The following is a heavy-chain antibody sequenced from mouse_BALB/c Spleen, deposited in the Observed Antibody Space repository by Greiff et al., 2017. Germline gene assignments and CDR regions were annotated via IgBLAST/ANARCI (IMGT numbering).Heavy chain of an antibody. V-gene: IGHV14-3*02. J-gene: IGHJ4*01. CDR1: GFNIKDTY. D-gene: IGHD2-1*01. CDR2: IDPANGNT. Sequence: VQLQQSGAELVKPGASVKLSCTASGFNIKDTYMHWVKQRPEQGLEWIGRIDPANGNTKYDPKFQGKATITADTSSNTAYLQLSSLTSEDTAVYYCARSIYYGNYFYAMAYWGQGTSVTVSA. CDR3: ARSIYYGNYFYAMAY.